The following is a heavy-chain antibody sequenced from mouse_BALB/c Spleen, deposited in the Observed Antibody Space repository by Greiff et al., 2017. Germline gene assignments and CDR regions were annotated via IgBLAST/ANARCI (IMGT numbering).Heavy chain of an antibody. Sequence: EVKLQESGPGLVKPSQSLSLTCSVTGYSITSGYYWNWIRQFPGNKLEWMGYISYDGSNNYNPSLKNRISITRDTSKNQFFLKLNSVTTEDTATYYCARVGGYPDYWGQGTTLTVSS. D-gene: IGHD2-2*01. J-gene: IGHJ2*01. V-gene: IGHV3-6*02. CDR1: GYSITSGYY. CDR3: ARVGGYPDY. CDR2: ISYDGSN.